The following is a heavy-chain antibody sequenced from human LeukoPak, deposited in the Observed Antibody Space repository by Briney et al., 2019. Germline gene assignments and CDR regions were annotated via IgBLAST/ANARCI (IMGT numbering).Heavy chain of an antibody. Sequence: ASVKVSCKASGYTFTSYYMHWVRQAPGQGLEWMGIINPSGGSTSYAQKFQGRVSMTRDTSTSTVYMELSSLRSEDTAVYYCAREEERFHYDYWGQGTLVTVSS. CDR3: AREEERFHYDY. V-gene: IGHV1-46*01. CDR1: GYTFTSYY. J-gene: IGHJ4*02. CDR2: INPSGGST. D-gene: IGHD1-1*01.